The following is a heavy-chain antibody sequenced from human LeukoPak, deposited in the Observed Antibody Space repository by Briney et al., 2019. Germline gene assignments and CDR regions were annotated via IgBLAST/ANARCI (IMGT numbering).Heavy chain of an antibody. CDR1: GFTFSSYW. CDR3: ARKGAYYYGSGSPRVGYYYYMDV. CDR2: IKQDGSEE. Sequence: GGSLRLSCAASGFTFSSYWMSWVRQAPGKGLEWVANIKQDGSEEYYVDSVKGRFTISRDNAKNSLYLQMNSLRAEDTAVYYCARKGAYYYGSGSPRVGYYYYMDVWGKGTTVTASS. D-gene: IGHD3-10*01. J-gene: IGHJ6*03. V-gene: IGHV3-7*01.